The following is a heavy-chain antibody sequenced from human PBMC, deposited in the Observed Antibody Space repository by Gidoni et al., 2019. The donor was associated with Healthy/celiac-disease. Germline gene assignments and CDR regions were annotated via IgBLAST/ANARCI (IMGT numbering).Heavy chain of an antibody. D-gene: IGHD1-1*01. CDR2: INHSGST. CDR1: GGSFSGYY. J-gene: IGHJ5*02. V-gene: IGHV4-34*01. CDR3: ASAWRGSVPPQRRSRNAGGHWFDP. Sequence: QVQLQQWGAGLLKPSETLSLTCAVYGGSFSGYYWSWIRQPPGKGLEWIGDINHSGSTNYNPSLKSRVTISVDTSKNQFSLKLSSVTAADTAVYYCASAWRGSVPPQRRSRNAGGHWFDPWGQGTLVTVSS.